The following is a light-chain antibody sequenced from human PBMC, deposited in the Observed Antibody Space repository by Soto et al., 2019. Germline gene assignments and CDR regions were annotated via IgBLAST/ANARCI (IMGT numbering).Light chain of an antibody. V-gene: IGLV2-23*01. CDR1: SSDTGTYDL. J-gene: IGLJ1*01. CDR2: EGY. CDR3: CSYADSPTFYV. Sequence: QSALTQPASVSGSPGQSRTISCTGISSDTGTYDLVSWYQEHPGRAPKLIIYEGYKRPSGVSNRFSGSNSDNTASLTISGLQAEDEADYYCCSYADSPTFYVFGTGTKLTVL.